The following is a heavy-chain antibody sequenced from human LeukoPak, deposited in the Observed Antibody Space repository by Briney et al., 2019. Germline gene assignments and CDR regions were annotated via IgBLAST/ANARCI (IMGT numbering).Heavy chain of an antibody. Sequence: PSETLSLTWTVSGGSISSGSYYWGWIRQPPGKGLEWIGSIYYSGSTYYNPSLKSRVTISVDMSKNQFSLKLSSVTAADTAVYYCARDARCSSTSCQVWFDLWGQGTLVTVSS. V-gene: IGHV4-39*07. CDR3: ARDARCSSTSCQVWFDL. D-gene: IGHD2-2*01. CDR1: GGSISSGSYY. CDR2: IYYSGST. J-gene: IGHJ5*02.